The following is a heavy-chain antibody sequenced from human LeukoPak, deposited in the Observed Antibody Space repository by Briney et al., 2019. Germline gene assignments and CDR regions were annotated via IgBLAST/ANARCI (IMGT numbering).Heavy chain of an antibody. V-gene: IGHV3-23*01. CDR2: ISGNVGST. CDR3: AKDLGYCSVASWFFDY. J-gene: IGHJ4*02. D-gene: IGHD2-15*01. CDR1: GFTFSNYA. Sequence: GGSLRLSCAASGFTFSNYAMTWVRQAPGKGLEWVSTISGNVGSTYYADSVKGRFTISRDNSKNTLYLQMNSLRAEDTAVYYCAKDLGYCSVASWFFDYWGQGNLVTVSS.